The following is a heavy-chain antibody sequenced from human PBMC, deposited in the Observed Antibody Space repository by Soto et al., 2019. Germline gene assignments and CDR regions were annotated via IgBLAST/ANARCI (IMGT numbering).Heavy chain of an antibody. CDR2: ISSSSSTI. CDR3: ARGGYSYVGAFDI. D-gene: IGHD5-18*01. CDR1: GFTFSSYS. Sequence: EVQLVESGGGLVQPGGSLRLSCAASGFTFSSYSMNWVRQAPGKGLEWVSYISSSSSTIYYEVSVKGRFTISRDNAKNSLHLPMNSLSDAATPVYYCARGGYSYVGAFDIWGQGTMVTVSS. V-gene: IGHV3-48*02. J-gene: IGHJ3*02.